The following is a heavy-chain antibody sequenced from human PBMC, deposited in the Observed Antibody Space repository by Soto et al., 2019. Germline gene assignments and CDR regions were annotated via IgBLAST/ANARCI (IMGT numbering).Heavy chain of an antibody. D-gene: IGHD1-26*01. CDR1: GFTFGNYA. CDR2: ISGGGDST. CDR3: AKVRGSYTVHNDY. Sequence: EVQLLESGGGLAQPGGSLRLSCAASGFTFGNYAMTWVRQAPGNGLKWLSAISGGGDSTYYAGSVRGRFTISRDNSKNTVFLQMNSLRAEDTAVYYCAKVRGSYTVHNDYWCQGTLVTVSS. V-gene: IGHV3-23*01. J-gene: IGHJ4*02.